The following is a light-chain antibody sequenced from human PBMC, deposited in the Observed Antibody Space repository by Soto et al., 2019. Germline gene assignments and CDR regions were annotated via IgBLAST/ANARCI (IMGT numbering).Light chain of an antibody. Sequence: DIQMTQSPSTLSASVGDRVTITCRASQSISSWLAWYQQKPGKAPKLLIYDDSSLEGGVPSRFSGSASGTEFTLTISSLQPDDFSTYFCQQYNSYSWTFGQGTKVEIK. CDR1: QSISSW. V-gene: IGKV1-5*01. J-gene: IGKJ1*01. CDR3: QQYNSYSWT. CDR2: DDS.